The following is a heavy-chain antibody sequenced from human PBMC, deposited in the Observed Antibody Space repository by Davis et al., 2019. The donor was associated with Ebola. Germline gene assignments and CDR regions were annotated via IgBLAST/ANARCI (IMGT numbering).Heavy chain of an antibody. CDR3: ARGWLRAGFDY. CDR1: GDSVSGSSGA. J-gene: IGHJ4*02. V-gene: IGHV6-1*01. D-gene: IGHD3-9*01. Sequence: HSQTLSLTCAISGDSVSGSSGAWNWIRQSPSRGLEWLGRIYYTSKWYNDYAPSLRGRITINPDTSKNQFSLQLSSVTPEDTALYYCARGWLRAGFDYWGQGSLVTVSS. CDR2: IYYTSKWYN.